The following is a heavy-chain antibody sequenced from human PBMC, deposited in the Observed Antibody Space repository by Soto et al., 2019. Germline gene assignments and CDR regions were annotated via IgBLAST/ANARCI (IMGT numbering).Heavy chain of an antibody. CDR1: GFTFDDFA. CDR3: VTGGSQWLEPFDS. CDR2: ITWNSGTI. J-gene: IGHJ4*02. D-gene: IGHD6-19*01. V-gene: IGHV3-9*01. Sequence: EVQLVESGGGLVQPGRSLRLSCAASGFTFDDFAMHWVRQAPGKGLEWVAGITWNSGTIDYAGSVKGRFTISRDNAKNSLYLQMNSLRAGDTAFYYCVTGGSQWLEPFDSWGQGTLVTVSS.